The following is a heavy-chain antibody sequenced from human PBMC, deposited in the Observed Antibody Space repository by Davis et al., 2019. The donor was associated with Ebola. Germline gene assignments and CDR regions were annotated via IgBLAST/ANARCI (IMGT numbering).Heavy chain of an antibody. V-gene: IGHV3-23*01. J-gene: IGHJ4*02. CDR3: AKGLIVVVVAATPGY. D-gene: IGHD2-15*01. Sequence: GESLKISCAASGITFSSYAMSWVRQAPGKGLEWVSAISGSGGSTYYADSVKGRFTISRDNSKNTLYLQMNSLRAEDTAVYYCAKGLIVVVVAATPGYWGQGTLVTVSS. CDR1: GITFSSYA. CDR2: ISGSGGST.